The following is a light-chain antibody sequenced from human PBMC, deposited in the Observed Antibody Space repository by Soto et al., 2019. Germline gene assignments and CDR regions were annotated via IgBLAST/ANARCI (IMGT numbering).Light chain of an antibody. V-gene: IGLV1-44*01. CDR2: SNN. CDR3: ATWDESLNGWV. Sequence: QSVLTQPPSASGTPGQRVTISCSGNSSNIGTNTANWFQQLPGTAPKLLMYSNNQRPSGVPDRFSGSKSGTSASLGISGLQSEDEADYYCATWDESLNGWVFGGGTKVTVL. CDR1: SSNIGTNT. J-gene: IGLJ3*02.